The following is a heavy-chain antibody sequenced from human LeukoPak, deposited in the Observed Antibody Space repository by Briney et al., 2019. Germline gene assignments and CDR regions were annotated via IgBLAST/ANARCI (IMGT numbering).Heavy chain of an antibody. Sequence: SVKVSCKASGGTFSSYAISWVGQAPGQGLEWMGGIIPIFGTANYAQKFQGRVTITTDESTSTAYMELSSLRSEDTAVYYCARGNCGGDCYPYYYYYYMDVWGKGTTVTVPS. J-gene: IGHJ6*03. D-gene: IGHD2-21*02. CDR3: ARGNCGGDCYPYYYYYYMDV. CDR1: GGTFSSYA. CDR2: IIPIFGTA. V-gene: IGHV1-69*05.